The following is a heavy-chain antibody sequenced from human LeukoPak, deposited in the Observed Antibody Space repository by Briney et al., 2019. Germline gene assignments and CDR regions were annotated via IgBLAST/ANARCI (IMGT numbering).Heavy chain of an antibody. D-gene: IGHD3-22*01. CDR2: MNPNSGNT. J-gene: IGHJ6*02. V-gene: IGHV1-8*01. CDR3: ARRGYYDSSGYYPQIYYYYGMDV. Sequence: GASVKVSCKASGYTFTSYDINWVRQATGQGLEWMGWMNPNSGNTGYAQKFQGRVTMTRNTSISTAYMELSSLRSEDTAVYYCARRGYYDSSGYYPQIYYYYGMDVWGQGTTVTVSS. CDR1: GYTFTSYD.